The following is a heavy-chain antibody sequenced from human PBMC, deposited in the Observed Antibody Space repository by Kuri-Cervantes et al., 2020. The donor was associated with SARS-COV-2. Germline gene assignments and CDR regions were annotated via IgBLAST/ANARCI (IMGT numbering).Heavy chain of an antibody. D-gene: IGHD6-19*01. V-gene: IGHV3-23*01. CDR1: GFTFSSYA. Sequence: GESLKISCAASGFTFSSYAMSWVRQAPGKGLEWVSAISGSGGSTYYADSVKGRFTISRDNSKNTLYLQMNSLRAEDTAVYYCAKDGEIIAVAGPPDYWGQGTLVTVSS. CDR2: ISGSGGST. CDR3: AKDGEIIAVAGPPDY. J-gene: IGHJ4*02.